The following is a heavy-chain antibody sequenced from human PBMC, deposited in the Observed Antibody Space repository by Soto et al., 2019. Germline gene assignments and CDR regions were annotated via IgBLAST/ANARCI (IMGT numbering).Heavy chain of an antibody. CDR3: AKSQDYDILTGFDY. D-gene: IGHD3-9*01. Sequence: ESGGGLVQPGGSLRLSCAASGFTFSSYAMSWVRQAPGKGLEWVSTISGRSGGTYYADSVKGRFTISRDNSKNTLYLQMNSLRADDTAIYYCAKSQDYDILTGFDYWGQGTLVTVSS. CDR1: GFTFSSYA. J-gene: IGHJ4*02. V-gene: IGHV3-23*01. CDR2: ISGRSGGT.